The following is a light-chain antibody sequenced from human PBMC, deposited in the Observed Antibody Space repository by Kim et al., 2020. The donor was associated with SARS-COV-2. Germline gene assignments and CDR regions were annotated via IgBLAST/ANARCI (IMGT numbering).Light chain of an antibody. V-gene: IGKV1-33*01. J-gene: IGKJ2*01. CDR3: QQYDLLPYT. CDR1: QDIRKY. CDR2: DAV. Sequence: DIQMTQSPSPLSASAGETVTITCQASQDIRKYLNWFQQKPGKAPKLLIYDAVTLETGVPSRFSGSGSGTHFTLTIRRLQPEDTATYFCQQYDLLPYTFGQGTKVDIK.